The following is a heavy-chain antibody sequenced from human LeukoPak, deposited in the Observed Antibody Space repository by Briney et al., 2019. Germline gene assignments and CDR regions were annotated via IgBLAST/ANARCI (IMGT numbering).Heavy chain of an antibody. D-gene: IGHD4-23*01. V-gene: IGHV3-48*01. CDR1: GFTFSSYS. CDR2: ISSSSSTI. Sequence: PGGSLRLSCAASGFTFSSYSMNWVRQAPGKGLEWVSYISSSSSTIYYADSVKGRFTISRDNAKNSLYLQMNSLRAEDTALYYCAKGPRVNLVYFDYWGQGTLVTVSS. J-gene: IGHJ4*02. CDR3: AKGPRVNLVYFDY.